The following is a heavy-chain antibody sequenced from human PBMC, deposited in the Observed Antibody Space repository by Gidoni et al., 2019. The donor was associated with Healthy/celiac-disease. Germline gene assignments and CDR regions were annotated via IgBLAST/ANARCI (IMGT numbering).Heavy chain of an antibody. D-gene: IGHD3-10*01. J-gene: IGHJ4*02. Sequence: QVQLVESGGGVVQPGRSLRLSCAASGFTFSSYGMHWVRQAPGKGLEWVAVIWYDGSNKYYADSVKGRFTISRDNSKNTLYLQMNSLRAEDMAVYYCASLSMVRGVIHDYWGQGTLVTVSS. V-gene: IGHV3-33*01. CDR3: ASLSMVRGVIHDY. CDR2: IWYDGSNK. CDR1: GFTFSSYG.